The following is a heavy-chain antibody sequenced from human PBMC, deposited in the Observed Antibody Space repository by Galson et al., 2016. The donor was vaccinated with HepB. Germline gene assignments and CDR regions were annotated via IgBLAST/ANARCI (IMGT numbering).Heavy chain of an antibody. CDR2: VNPGNGDT. CDR3: VRDPVRGWAPFDY. V-gene: IGHV1-3*01. CDR1: GYTFSNHG. Sequence: SVKVSCKASGYTFSNHGVNWVRQAPGQRLEWVGWVNPGNGDTRYSQNFQGRATITSDTSATTVYMELNRLTSEDTAVYYCVRDPVRGWAPFDYWGQGTLVTVSS. J-gene: IGHJ4*02. D-gene: IGHD6-19*01.